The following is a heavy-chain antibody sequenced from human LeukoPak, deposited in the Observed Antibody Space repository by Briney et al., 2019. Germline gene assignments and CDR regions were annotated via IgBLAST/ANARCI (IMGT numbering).Heavy chain of an antibody. V-gene: IGHV3-53*01. CDR2: IYTGGGR. Sequence: GGSLRLSCAASGFTVSSYYMNWVRQAPGKELEWVSVIYTGGGRYYADSVRGRFTISRDNSKNTLYLQMNSLRAEDTAVYYCARDHRGVRGGFYYYYMDVWGKGTTVTISS. D-gene: IGHD3-10*01. J-gene: IGHJ6*03. CDR1: GFTVSSYY. CDR3: ARDHRGVRGGFYYYYMDV.